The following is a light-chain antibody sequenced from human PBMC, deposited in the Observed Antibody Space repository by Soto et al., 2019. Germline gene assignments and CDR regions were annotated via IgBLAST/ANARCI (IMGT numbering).Light chain of an antibody. Sequence: VVTQSPVTLSLSPVERATLSCRASQSVSSSYLAWYQQKPGQAPRLLIYGASSRATGIPDRFSGSGSGTDFTLTISRLEPEDFAVNYCQQYGSPPRTFGQGTKVDIK. CDR3: QQYGSPPRT. V-gene: IGKV3-20*01. CDR1: QSVSSSY. J-gene: IGKJ1*01. CDR2: GAS.